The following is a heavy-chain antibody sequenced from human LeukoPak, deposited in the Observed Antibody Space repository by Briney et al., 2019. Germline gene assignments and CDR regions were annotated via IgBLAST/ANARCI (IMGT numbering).Heavy chain of an antibody. CDR2: ISSSSSYI. V-gene: IGHV3-21*01. CDR3: ASKKDVNRDY. J-gene: IGHJ4*02. Sequence: PGRSLRLSCAASGFTFDDYAMHWVRQAPGKGLEWVSSISSSSSYIYYADSVKGRFTISRDNAKNSLYLQMNSLRAEDTAVYYCASKKDVNRDYWGQGTLVTVSS. CDR1: GFTFDDYA.